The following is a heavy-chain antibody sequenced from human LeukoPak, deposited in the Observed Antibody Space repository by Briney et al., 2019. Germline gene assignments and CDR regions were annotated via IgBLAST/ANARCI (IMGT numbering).Heavy chain of an antibody. V-gene: IGHV4-4*09. D-gene: IGHD4-23*01. CDR3: ARMDYGGNARFDP. J-gene: IGHJ5*02. CDR2: IYTSGST. CDR1: GGSISSYY. Sequence: SETLSLTCTVSGGSISSYYWSWIRQPPGKGLEWIGYIYTSGSTNYNPSLKSRVTLSVDTSKNQFFLKLSSVTAADTAVYYCARMDYGGNARFDPWGQGTLVTVSS.